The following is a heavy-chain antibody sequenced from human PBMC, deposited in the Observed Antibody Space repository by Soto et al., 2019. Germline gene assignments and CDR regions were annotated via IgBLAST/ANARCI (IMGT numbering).Heavy chain of an antibody. V-gene: IGHV3-33*01. D-gene: IGHD6-13*01. J-gene: IGHJ5*02. CDR2: IWYDGSNK. CDR1: GFTFSSYG. Sequence: GGSLRLSCAASGFTFSSYGMHWVRQAPGKGLEWVAVIWYDGSNKYYADSVKGRFTISRDNSKNTLYLQMNSLRAEDTAVYYCAREAGIADAGSDFDWFDPWGQGTLVTVSS. CDR3: AREAGIADAGSDFDWFDP.